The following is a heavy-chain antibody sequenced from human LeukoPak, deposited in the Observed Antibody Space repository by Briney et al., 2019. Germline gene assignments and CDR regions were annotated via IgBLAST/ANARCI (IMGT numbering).Heavy chain of an antibody. J-gene: IGHJ4*02. CDR1: GFTFSSYA. D-gene: IGHD6-19*01. CDR2: ISYDGSNK. V-gene: IGHV3-30*04. Sequence: GGSLRLSCAASGFTFSSYAMHWVRQAPGKGLEWVAVISYDGSNKYYADSVKGRFTISRDNSKNTLYLQMNSLRAEDTAVYYCARDPGIAVAQYIDYWGQGTLVTVSS. CDR3: ARDPGIAVAQYIDY.